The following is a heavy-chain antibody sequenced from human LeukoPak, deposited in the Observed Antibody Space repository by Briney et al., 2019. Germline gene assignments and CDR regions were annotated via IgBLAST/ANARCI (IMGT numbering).Heavy chain of an antibody. J-gene: IGHJ4*02. D-gene: IGHD3-3*01. CDR1: GDSVSSNSVT. Sequence: SQTLSLTCAISGDSVSSNSVTWNWIRQSPSRGLEWLGRTYYRSKWYNDYAVSVKSRIIINPDTSKNQLSLQLKSVTPEDTAVYYCARAPNHYDFWSGYYQYYFDYWGQGTLVTVSS. V-gene: IGHV6-1*01. CDR2: TYYRSKWYN. CDR3: ARAPNHYDFWSGYYQYYFDY.